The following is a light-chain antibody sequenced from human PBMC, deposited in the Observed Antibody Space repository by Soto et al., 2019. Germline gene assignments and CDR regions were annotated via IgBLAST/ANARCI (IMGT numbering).Light chain of an antibody. CDR1: QDIVNW. V-gene: IGKV1-5*01. CDR3: QQYNSYPGT. J-gene: IGKJ1*01. CDR2: DAS. Sequence: DLQMTQSPSTLSASVGDRVTITCRASQDIVNWLAWYQHKPGKAPQLLIFDASTLQSGVPSRFIGSASGTEFTLTINNLQPDDLATYFCQQYNSYPGTFGQGTKVEIK.